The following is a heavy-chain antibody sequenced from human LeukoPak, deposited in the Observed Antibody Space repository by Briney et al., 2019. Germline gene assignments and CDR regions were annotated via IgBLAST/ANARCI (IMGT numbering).Heavy chain of an antibody. V-gene: IGHV3-7*03. D-gene: IGHD3-10*01. J-gene: IGHJ5*02. Sequence: GESLRLSCTASGFTFSNFWMGWVRQAPGKGLEWVANIKQDGSEKYYVDSVKGRFTISRDNAKNSLYLQMNSLRAEDTAVYYCARGFGRPWGQGTLVTVSS. CDR3: ARGFGRP. CDR2: IKQDGSEK. CDR1: GFTFSNFW.